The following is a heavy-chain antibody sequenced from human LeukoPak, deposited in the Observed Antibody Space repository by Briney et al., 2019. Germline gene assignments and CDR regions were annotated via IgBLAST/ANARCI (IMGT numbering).Heavy chain of an antibody. CDR1: GFTVSSNY. CDR2: IYSGGST. CDR3: ARDSNYYYYYGMDV. V-gene: IGHV3-66*01. Sequence: GGSLRLSCAASGFTVSSNYMGWVRQAPGKGLEWVSVIYSGGSTYYADSVKGRFTISRDNSKNTLYLQMNSLRAEDTAVYYCARDSNYYYYYGMDVWGQGTTVTVSS. J-gene: IGHJ6*02.